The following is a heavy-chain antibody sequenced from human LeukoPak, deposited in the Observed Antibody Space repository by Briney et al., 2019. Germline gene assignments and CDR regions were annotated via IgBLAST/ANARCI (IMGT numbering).Heavy chain of an antibody. CDR2: IKEDGSVK. CDR3: ARRWKLSLDV. Sequence: GGSLRLSCAASGFTFSIYWMTWVRQAPGKGLEWVANIKEDGSVKYYVDSVKGRFTISRDNAKKSLYLQMNNLRGEDTAVYFSARRWKLSLDVWGQGTTVTVSS. V-gene: IGHV3-7*01. D-gene: IGHD5-24*01. J-gene: IGHJ6*02. CDR1: GFTFSIYW.